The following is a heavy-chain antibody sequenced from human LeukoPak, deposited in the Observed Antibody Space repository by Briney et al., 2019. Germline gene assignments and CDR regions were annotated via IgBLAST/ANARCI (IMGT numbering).Heavy chain of an antibody. CDR1: GGSFNAYY. CDR3: AANPHRDGPLNL. V-gene: IGHV4-34*01. D-gene: IGHD5-24*01. J-gene: IGHJ5*02. CDR2: INQSGSI. Sequence: SETLSLTCAVYGGSFNAYYWSWVRQSPGKGLEWIGEINQSGSINYNPSLESRVTMSVDTSRNQLSLNLKYVTAADTAVYYCAANPHRDGPLNLWGQGSLVTVSS.